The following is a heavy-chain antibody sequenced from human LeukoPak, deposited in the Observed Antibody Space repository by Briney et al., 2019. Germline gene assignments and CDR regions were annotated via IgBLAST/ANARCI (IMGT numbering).Heavy chain of an antibody. CDR3: ARSPLDCSGGSCYYLDY. J-gene: IGHJ4*02. V-gene: IGHV1-18*01. D-gene: IGHD2-15*01. CDR2: ISAYNGNT. Sequence: ASVKVSCKASGYTFTSYGISWVRQAPGQGLEWMGWISAYNGNTNYAQKLQGRVTITADKSTSTAYMELSSLRSEDTAVYYCARSPLDCSGGSCYYLDYWGQGTLVTVSS. CDR1: GYTFTSYG.